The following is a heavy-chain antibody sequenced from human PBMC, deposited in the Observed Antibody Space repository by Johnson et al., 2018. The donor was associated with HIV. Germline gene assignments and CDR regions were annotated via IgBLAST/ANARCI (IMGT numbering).Heavy chain of an antibody. CDR1: GFIFGDYG. CDR3: ARRDSGSLSFDI. Sequence: VLLLESGGGVLRPGGSLRLSCEGFGFIFGDYGLSWVRQRPGKGLQWVSGINWNGGSTGYADSVKGRCTISRDNGKNSLYMQMNNLRADDTALYYCARRDSGSLSFDIWGQGTMVIVSS. V-gene: IGHV3-20*04. J-gene: IGHJ3*02. CDR2: INWNGGST. D-gene: IGHD1-26*01.